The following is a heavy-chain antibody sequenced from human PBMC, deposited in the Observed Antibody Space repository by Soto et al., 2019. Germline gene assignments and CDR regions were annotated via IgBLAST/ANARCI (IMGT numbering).Heavy chain of an antibody. CDR1: GGCFTSYY. V-gene: IGHV4-34*01. Sequence: ASETLSLTWAVAGGCFTSYYWTWIRQPPEKGLEWIGEMTHRGSTNYNPSLKGRGTMSVDTSKNQFSLKRSSVTAADTAVYFCARGTPHLAREQHPLDPWGQGTLVTVSS. J-gene: IGHJ5*02. CDR3: ARGTPHLAREQHPLDP. CDR2: MTHRGST.